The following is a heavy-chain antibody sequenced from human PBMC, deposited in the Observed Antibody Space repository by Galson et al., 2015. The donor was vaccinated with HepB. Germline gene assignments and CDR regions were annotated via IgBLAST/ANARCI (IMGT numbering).Heavy chain of an antibody. D-gene: IGHD5-24*01. J-gene: IGHJ4*02. CDR3: ARDRWRVGLDY. Sequence: SLRLSCAASGFTFSSYAMHWVRQAPGKGLEWVAVISYDGSNKYYADSVKGRFTISRDNSKNTLYLQMNSLRAEDTAVYYCARDRWRVGLDYWGQGTLVTVSS. CDR2: ISYDGSNK. CDR1: GFTFSSYA. V-gene: IGHV3-30*04.